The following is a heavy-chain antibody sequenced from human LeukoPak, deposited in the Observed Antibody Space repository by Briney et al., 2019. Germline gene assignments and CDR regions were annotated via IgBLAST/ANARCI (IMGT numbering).Heavy chain of an antibody. V-gene: IGHV1-69*05. CDR1: GGTFSSYA. Sequence: GASVKVSCKASGGTFSSYAIRWVPQAPGQGLEWIGGIIPIFGTANYAQKFQGRVTITTDESTSTAYMELSSLRSEDAAVYYCAKTDFWSGPAPYYFDYWGQGTLVTVSS. CDR3: AKTDFWSGPAPYYFDY. CDR2: IIPIFGTA. J-gene: IGHJ4*02. D-gene: IGHD3-3*01.